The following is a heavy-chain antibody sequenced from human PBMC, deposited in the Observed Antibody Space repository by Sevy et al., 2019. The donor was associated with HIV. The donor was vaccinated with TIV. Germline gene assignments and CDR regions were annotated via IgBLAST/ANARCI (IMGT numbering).Heavy chain of an antibody. CDR2: IYYSGST. CDR1: GGSVSSGIYY. D-gene: IGHD2-15*01. CDR3: ASFYCSGGSCYFDY. Sequence: SETLSLTCTVSGGSVSSGIYYWSWIRQPPGKGLEWIGYIYYSGSTNYNPSLKSRVTISVDTSKNQFSLKLSSVTAADTAVYYCASFYCSGGSCYFDYWGQGTLVTVSS. J-gene: IGHJ4*02. V-gene: IGHV4-61*01.